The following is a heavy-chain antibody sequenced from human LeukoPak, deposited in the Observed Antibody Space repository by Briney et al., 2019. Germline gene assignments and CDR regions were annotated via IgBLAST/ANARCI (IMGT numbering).Heavy chain of an antibody. CDR1: GFSFHYYA. CDR2: ISYDGANE. CDR3: ARPIDNGSGSYYFPY. J-gene: IGHJ4*02. Sequence: PGRSLRLSCAASGFSFHYYAMHWVRQAPGKGLEWVAVISYDGANEYYADSVKGRLTISRDNSKNTLYIQMNSLRPEDTAVYYCARPIDNGSGSYYFPYWGQGTLVTVSS. V-gene: IGHV3-30-3*01. D-gene: IGHD3-10*01.